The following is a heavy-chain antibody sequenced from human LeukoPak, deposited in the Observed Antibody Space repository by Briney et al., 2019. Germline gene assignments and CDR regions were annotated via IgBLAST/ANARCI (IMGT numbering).Heavy chain of an antibody. CDR2: ISAYNGNT. V-gene: IGHV1-18*01. CDR1: GYTFTSYG. Sequence: ASVKVSCTASGYTFTSYGISWVRQAPGQGLEWMGWISAYNGNTNYAQKLQGRVTMTTDTSTSTAYMELRSLRSDDTAVYYCASTLIEYSSSLWFDPWGQGTLVTVSS. D-gene: IGHD6-6*01. J-gene: IGHJ5*02. CDR3: ASTLIEYSSSLWFDP.